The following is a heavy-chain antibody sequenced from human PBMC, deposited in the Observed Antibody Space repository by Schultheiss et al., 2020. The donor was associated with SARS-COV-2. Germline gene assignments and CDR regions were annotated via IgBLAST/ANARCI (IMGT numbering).Heavy chain of an antibody. D-gene: IGHD6-19*01. Sequence: GGSLRLSCAASGFTFSSYSMNWVRQAPGKGLEWVSSISSSSSYIYYADSVKGRFTISRDNAKNSLYLRMSSLRVEDTALYYCARVMGSSGPAFYWGQGTLVTVSS. CDR2: ISSSSSYI. J-gene: IGHJ4*02. CDR3: ARVMGSSGPAFY. CDR1: GFTFSSYS. V-gene: IGHV3-21*06.